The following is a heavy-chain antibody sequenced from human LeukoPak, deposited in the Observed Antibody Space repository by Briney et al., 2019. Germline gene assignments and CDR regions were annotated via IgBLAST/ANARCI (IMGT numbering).Heavy chain of an antibody. Sequence: SQTLSLTCAVSGGSISSGGYSWNWIRQPPGKGLEWIGYIYHSGSTYYNPSLKSRVTISVDRSKNQFSLKLSSVTAADTAVYYCARERAIWDYMDVWGKGTTVTVSS. V-gene: IGHV4-30-2*01. D-gene: IGHD1-26*01. CDR1: GGSISSGGYS. CDR3: ARERAIWDYMDV. CDR2: IYHSGST. J-gene: IGHJ6*03.